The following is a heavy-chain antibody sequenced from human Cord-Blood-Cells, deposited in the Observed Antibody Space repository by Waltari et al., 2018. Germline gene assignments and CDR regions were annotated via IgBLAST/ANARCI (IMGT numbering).Heavy chain of an antibody. CDR2: VYHRGST. J-gene: IGHJ4*02. D-gene: IGHD4-17*01. V-gene: IGHV4-4*02. Sequence: QVKLQASGPGLVKPSGTLSLTCAVSGGTIGSSNWWSWVRQPPGKGLEWMGEVYHRGSTNYSPSLKSRVTISVDKSKNQFSLKLSSVTAADAAVYYCAGVKPGHGDYGEFVYWGQGTLVTVSS. CDR3: AGVKPGHGDYGEFVY. CDR1: GGTIGSSNW.